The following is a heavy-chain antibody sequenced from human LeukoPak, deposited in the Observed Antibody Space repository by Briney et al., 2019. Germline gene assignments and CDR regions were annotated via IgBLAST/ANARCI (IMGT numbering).Heavy chain of an antibody. J-gene: IGHJ4*02. CDR1: GGSISSYY. V-gene: IGHV4-4*07. Sequence: SETLSLTCTVSGGSISSYYWSWIRQPAGKGLEWIGRIYSSGSTNYNPSLKGRVTMSVDTSKNQFSLKLTSVTAADTAVYYCARALYCSSTSCFYFDYWGQGTLVTVSS. CDR3: ARALYCSSTSCFYFDY. D-gene: IGHD2-2*01. CDR2: IYSSGST.